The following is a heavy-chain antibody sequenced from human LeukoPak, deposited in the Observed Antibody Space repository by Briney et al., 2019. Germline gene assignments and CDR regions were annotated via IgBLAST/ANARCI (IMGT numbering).Heavy chain of an antibody. Sequence: SETLSLTCTVSGGSISSSSYYWGWIRQPPGKGLEWIGSIYYSGSTYYNPSLKSRVTISVDTSKNQFSLKLGSVTAADTAVYYCARDGYNWNGDFDYWGQGTLVTVSS. CDR3: ARDGYNWNGDFDY. V-gene: IGHV4-39*07. CDR2: IYYSGST. J-gene: IGHJ4*02. CDR1: GGSISSSSYY. D-gene: IGHD1-1*01.